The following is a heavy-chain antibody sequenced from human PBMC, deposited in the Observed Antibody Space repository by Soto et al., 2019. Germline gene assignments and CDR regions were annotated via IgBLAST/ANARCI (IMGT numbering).Heavy chain of an antibody. J-gene: IGHJ5*02. CDR1: GDSVSSNSAA. V-gene: IGHV6-1*01. CDR3: ARVGYYDSSGYNNWFDP. D-gene: IGHD3-22*01. CDR2: TYYRSKWYN. Sequence: SQTLSLTCAISGDSVSSNSAAWNWIRQSPSRGLEWLGRTYYRSKWYNDYVVSVKSRITINPDTSKNQFSLQLNSVTPEDTAVYYCARVGYYDSSGYNNWFDPWGQGTLVTVSS.